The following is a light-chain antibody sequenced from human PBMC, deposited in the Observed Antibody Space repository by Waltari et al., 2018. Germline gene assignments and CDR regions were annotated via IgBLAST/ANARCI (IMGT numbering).Light chain of an antibody. V-gene: IGLV2-14*03. CDR3: SSFTTGSTGL. CDR2: NVS. CDR1: SSDIGAFDL. Sequence: QSALAQPASVSGSPGQSITISCPGSSSDIGAFDLVSGYQQHPGRAPRLIIRNVSERPSGVPHRFSGSKSGNTASLTISSLRSEDESLYFCSSFTTGSTGLFGGGTKLTVL. J-gene: IGLJ2*01.